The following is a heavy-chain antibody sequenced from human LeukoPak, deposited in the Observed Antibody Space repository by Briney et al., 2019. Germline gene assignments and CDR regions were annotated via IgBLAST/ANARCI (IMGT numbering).Heavy chain of an antibody. D-gene: IGHD3-22*01. CDR1: GFTFSSYS. Sequence: GGSLRLSCAASGFTFSSYSMNWVRQAPGKGLEWVSSISSSSSYIYYADSVKGRFTISRDNAKNSLYLQMNSLRAEDTAVYYCASNLGDSSGYPYYYFAYWGQGTLVTVSS. CDR2: ISSSSSYI. J-gene: IGHJ4*02. CDR3: ASNLGDSSGYPYYYFAY. V-gene: IGHV3-21*01.